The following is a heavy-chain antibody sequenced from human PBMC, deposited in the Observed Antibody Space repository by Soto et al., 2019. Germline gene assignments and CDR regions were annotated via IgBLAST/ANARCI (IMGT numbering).Heavy chain of an antibody. CDR3: AGGAYCGGDCYEKFDAFDI. Sequence: QVQLVQSGAEVKKPGSSVKVSCKASGGTFSSYAISWVRQAPGQGLEWMGGIIPIFGTANYAQKFQGRVTITADESTSTAYMELSSLRSEDTAVYYCAGGAYCGGDCYEKFDAFDIWGQGTMVTVSS. V-gene: IGHV1-69*01. CDR1: GGTFSSYA. CDR2: IIPIFGTA. J-gene: IGHJ3*02. D-gene: IGHD2-21*02.